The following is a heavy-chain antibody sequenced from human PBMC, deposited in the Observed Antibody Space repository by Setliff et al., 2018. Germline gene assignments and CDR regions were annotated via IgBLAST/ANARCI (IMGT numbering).Heavy chain of an antibody. CDR1: GFTFSNYA. CDR2: ISDASRTI. CDR3: TREGYYSGSCHWGIGY. D-gene: IGHD1-26*01. J-gene: IGHJ4*02. Sequence: ETLSLTCAVSGFTFSNYAMNWVRQAPGKGLEWVSYISDASRTIYYADSVKGRFTISRGDAKNSLYLQMNSLRAEDTAVYYCTREGYYSGSCHWGIGYWGQGALVTVSS. V-gene: IGHV3-48*01.